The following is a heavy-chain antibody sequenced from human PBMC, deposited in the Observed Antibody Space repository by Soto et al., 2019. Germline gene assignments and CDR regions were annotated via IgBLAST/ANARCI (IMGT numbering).Heavy chain of an antibody. J-gene: IGHJ4*02. V-gene: IGHV4-59*01. CDR3: ARGGSSWYVY. CDR1: GGSISSYS. CDR2: IYYSGST. D-gene: IGHD6-13*01. Sequence: SETLSLTCTVSGGSISSYSWSWIRQPPGKGLEWIGCIYYSGSTNYNPSLKSRVTISVDTSKNQFSLKLSSVTAADTAVYYCARGGSSWYVYCGQGTLVTVSS.